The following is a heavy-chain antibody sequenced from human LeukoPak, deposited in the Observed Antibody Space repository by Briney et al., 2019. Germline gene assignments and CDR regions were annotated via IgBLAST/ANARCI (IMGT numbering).Heavy chain of an antibody. CDR2: IYAGGNT. Sequence: PGGSLRLSCAVSGFTVSSSHVSWVRQAPGKGLEWVSLIYAGGNTYYADSVKGRFTISRDNSKNALYLQMNSLRAEDTAVYYCARNLGQSDYWGQGTLVTVSS. CDR3: ARNLGQSDY. D-gene: IGHD7-27*01. CDR1: GFTVSSSH. V-gene: IGHV3-66*01. J-gene: IGHJ4*02.